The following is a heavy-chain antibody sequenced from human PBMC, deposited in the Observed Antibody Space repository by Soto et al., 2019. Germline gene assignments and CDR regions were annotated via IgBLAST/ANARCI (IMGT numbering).Heavy chain of an antibody. D-gene: IGHD5-18*01. J-gene: IGHJ5*02. CDR1: GGSISSGGYY. CDR2: IYYSGST. CDR3: ARAQEAMATWFDP. V-gene: IGHV4-31*03. Sequence: SETLSLTCTVSGGSISSGGYYWSWIRQHPGKGLEWVGYIYYSGSTYYNPSLKSRVTISVDTSKNQFALKLSAVTAADTAVYYCARAQEAMATWFDPWGQGPLVTVSS.